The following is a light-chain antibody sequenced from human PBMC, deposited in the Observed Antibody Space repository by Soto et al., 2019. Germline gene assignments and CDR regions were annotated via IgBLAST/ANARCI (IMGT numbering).Light chain of an antibody. V-gene: IGKV1-5*03. CDR1: QSISVW. CDR3: QQYRTFPWT. J-gene: IGKJ1*01. Sequence: DIQMTQSPSTLSASVGDRVTITCRASQSISVWLAWYQQKPGQAPKFLMYKASTLESGAPSRFSGSGSGTEFTLTINGLQPDDFATYYCQQYRTFPWTFGQGTTVEIK. CDR2: KAS.